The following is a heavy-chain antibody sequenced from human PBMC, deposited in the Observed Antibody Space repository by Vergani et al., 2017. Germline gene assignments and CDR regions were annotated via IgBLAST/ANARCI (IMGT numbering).Heavy chain of an antibody. CDR2: IYPVDSDT. CDR3: ARLGMSDCWSGYYSFDYDMDV. V-gene: IGHV5-51*01. J-gene: IGHJ6*03. CDR1: GSSFTSYW. D-gene: IGHD3-3*01. Sequence: EVQLVQSGAEVKKPGESLKISCKGSGSSFTSYWIGWVRQMPGKGLEWMGIIYPVDSDTRYSPSFQGQVTISADKSISTAYLQWSSLKASDTAMYYCARLGMSDCWSGYYSFDYDMDVWGKGTTVTVSS.